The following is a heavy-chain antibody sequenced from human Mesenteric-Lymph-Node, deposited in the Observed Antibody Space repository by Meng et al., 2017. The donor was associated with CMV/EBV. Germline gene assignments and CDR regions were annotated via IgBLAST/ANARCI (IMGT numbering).Heavy chain of an antibody. CDR2: INSDGSST. V-gene: IGHV3-74*01. J-gene: IGHJ6*02. CDR3: ARALRNYDFWSGLTNYYGMDV. Sequence: GESLKISCAASGFSVSSNYMSWVRQAPGKGLEWVSRINSDGSSTSYADSVKGRFTISRDNAKNTLYLQMNSLRAEDTAVYYCARALRNYDFWSGLTNYYGMDVWGQGTTVTVSS. D-gene: IGHD3-3*01. CDR1: GFSVSSNY.